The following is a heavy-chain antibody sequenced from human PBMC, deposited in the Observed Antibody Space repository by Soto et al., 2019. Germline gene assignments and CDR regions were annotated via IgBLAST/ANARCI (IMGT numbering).Heavy chain of an antibody. V-gene: IGHV3-23*01. Sequence: GGSLRLSCAASGFTFSSYAMSWVRQAPGKGLEWVSAISGSGGSTYYADSVKGRFTISRDNSKNTLYLQMNSLRAEDTAVYYCAKDGRIAAAVLGAFDIWGQGTMVTVSS. CDR3: AKDGRIAAAVLGAFDI. CDR1: GFTFSSYA. J-gene: IGHJ3*02. CDR2: ISGSGGST. D-gene: IGHD6-13*01.